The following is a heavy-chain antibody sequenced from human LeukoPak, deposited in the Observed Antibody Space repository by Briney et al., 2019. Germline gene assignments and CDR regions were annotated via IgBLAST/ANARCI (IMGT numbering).Heavy chain of an antibody. CDR1: GFTFSSYA. Sequence: GGSLRLSCAASGFTFSSYAMSWVRQAPGKGLEWVSAISGSGGSIYCADSVKGRFTISRDNSKNTLYLQMNSLRAEDTAVYYCAKEGAKYYYITDWGQGTLVTVSS. D-gene: IGHD3-10*01. CDR3: AKEGAKYYYITD. CDR2: ISGSGGSI. J-gene: IGHJ4*02. V-gene: IGHV3-23*01.